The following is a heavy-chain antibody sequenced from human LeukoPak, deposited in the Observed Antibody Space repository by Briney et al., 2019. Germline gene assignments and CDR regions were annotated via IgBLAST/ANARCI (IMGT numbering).Heavy chain of an antibody. D-gene: IGHD4-23*01. J-gene: IGHJ4*02. Sequence: GGSLRLSCAASGFTFSNYGMHWVRQAPGKGLEWVAFIRYDESNRYYVDSVKGRFTISRDNSKNTLYLQMNSLGAEDTALFYCAKDLRGFGGNSVGSFDYWGQGTLVTVSS. CDR3: AKDLRGFGGNSVGSFDY. CDR1: GFTFSNYG. CDR2: IRYDESNR. V-gene: IGHV3-30*02.